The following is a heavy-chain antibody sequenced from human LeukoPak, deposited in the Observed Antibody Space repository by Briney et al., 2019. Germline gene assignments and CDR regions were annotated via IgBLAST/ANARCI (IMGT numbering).Heavy chain of an antibody. D-gene: IGHD3-16*01. J-gene: IGHJ3*02. CDR1: GGSISSSSYY. Sequence: SETLSLTCTVPGGSISSSSYYWGWIRQPPGKGLEWIGSIYYSGSTYYNPSLKSRVTISVDTSKNQFSLKLSSVTAADTAVYYCAREGVVWYAFDIWGQGTMVTVSS. CDR2: IYYSGST. V-gene: IGHV4-39*07. CDR3: AREGVVWYAFDI.